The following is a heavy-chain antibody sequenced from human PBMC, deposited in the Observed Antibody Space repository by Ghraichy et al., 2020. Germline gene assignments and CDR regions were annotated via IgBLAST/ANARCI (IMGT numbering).Heavy chain of an antibody. CDR3: ATGYNWNDFDY. CDR2: IYYSGST. CDR1: GGSISSSSYY. D-gene: IGHD1-1*01. Sequence: SEPLSLTCTVSGGSISSSSYYWGWIRQPPGKGLEWIGSIYYSGSTYYNPSLKSRVTISVDTSKNQFSLKLSSVTAADTAVYYCATGYNWNDFDYWGQGTLVTVSS. V-gene: IGHV4-39*07. J-gene: IGHJ4*02.